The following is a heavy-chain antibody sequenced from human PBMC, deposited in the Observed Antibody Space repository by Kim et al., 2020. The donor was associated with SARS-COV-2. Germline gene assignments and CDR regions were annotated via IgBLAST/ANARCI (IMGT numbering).Heavy chain of an antibody. Sequence: SVKGRFTTPRDNSKNTLYLQMNSLRAEDTAVYYCARDPPRYSGSYFPFDYWGQGTLVTVSS. J-gene: IGHJ4*02. CDR3: ARDPPRYSGSYFPFDY. D-gene: IGHD1-26*01. V-gene: IGHV3-66*01.